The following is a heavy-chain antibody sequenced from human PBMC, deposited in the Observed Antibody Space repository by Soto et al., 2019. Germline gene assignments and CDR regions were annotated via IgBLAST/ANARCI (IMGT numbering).Heavy chain of an antibody. Sequence: QVQLVQSGAEVKKPGSSVKVSCKVSGGTFSNYAISWVRQAPGQGLEWMGGIIPIFGTTYYAQKFQGRVTIIADESTPTAYLELSSLRSEDTAMYYCARVEAVAGIYNYHGLDVWGQGTAVSGSS. V-gene: IGHV1-69*12. D-gene: IGHD6-19*01. J-gene: IGHJ6*02. CDR3: ARVEAVAGIYNYHGLDV. CDR1: GGTFSNYA. CDR2: IIPIFGTT.